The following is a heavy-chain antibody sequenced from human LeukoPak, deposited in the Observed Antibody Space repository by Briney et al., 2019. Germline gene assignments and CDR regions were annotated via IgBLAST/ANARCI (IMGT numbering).Heavy chain of an antibody. V-gene: IGHV1-8*01. J-gene: IGHJ6*03. CDR2: MNSNSGNT. D-gene: IGHD6-13*01. CDR3: ARPTSRPSNYYHTDV. Sequence: ASVKVSCKASRYTFTSYDINWVRQATGQGLEWMGWMNSNSGNTGYAQKFQGRVTMTRNTSISTAYMELSSLTYEDTAVYYCARPTSRPSNYYHTDVWGKGTTVTVSS. CDR1: RYTFTSYD.